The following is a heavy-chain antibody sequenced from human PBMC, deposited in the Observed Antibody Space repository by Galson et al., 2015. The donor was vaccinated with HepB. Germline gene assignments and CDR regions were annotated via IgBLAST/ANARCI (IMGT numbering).Heavy chain of an antibody. CDR1: GGSISSYY. CDR2: IYTSGST. Sequence: SETLSLTCTVSGGSISSYYWSWIRQPAGKGLEWIGRIYTSGSTNYNPSLKSRVTMSVDTSKNQFSLKLSSVTAADTAVYYCARGPQPTDYVWGSYRPVYYYYGMDVWGQGTTVTVSS. J-gene: IGHJ6*02. CDR3: ARGPQPTDYVWGSYRPVYYYYGMDV. D-gene: IGHD3-16*02. V-gene: IGHV4-4*07.